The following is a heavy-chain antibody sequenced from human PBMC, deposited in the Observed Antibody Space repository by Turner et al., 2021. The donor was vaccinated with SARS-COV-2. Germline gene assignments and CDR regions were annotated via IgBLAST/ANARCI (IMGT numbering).Heavy chain of an antibody. Sequence: EVQLLESGGGLVQPGGSLRLSCAASRFTFSSYAMSWVRQAPGKGREWVAAISGSGGSTFYADSVKGRCTISRDNAKNTRYLQMNSLRAEDTAVYYCAKDPGVSSGPVLEYFQHWGQGTLVTVSS. J-gene: IGHJ1*01. CDR1: RFTFSSYA. CDR2: ISGSGGST. D-gene: IGHD6-19*01. V-gene: IGHV3-23*01. CDR3: AKDPGVSSGPVLEYFQH.